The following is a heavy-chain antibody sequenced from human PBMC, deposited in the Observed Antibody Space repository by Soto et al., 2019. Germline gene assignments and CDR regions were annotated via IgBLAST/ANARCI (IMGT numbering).Heavy chain of an antibody. CDR1: GGSISSYY. Sequence: SETLSLTCTVSGGSISSYYWSWIRQPPGKGLEWIGYIYYSGSTNYNPSLKSRVTISVDTSKNQFSLKLSSVTAADTAVYYCARIGSSRLANWFDHRRQAPLITVPS. CDR2: IYYSGST. D-gene: IGHD6-13*01. V-gene: IGHV4-59*08. J-gene: IGHJ5*02. CDR3: ARIGSSRLANWFDH.